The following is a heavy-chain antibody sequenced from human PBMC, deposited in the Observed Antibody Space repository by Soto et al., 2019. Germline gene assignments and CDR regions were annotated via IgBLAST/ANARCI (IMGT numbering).Heavy chain of an antibody. CDR2: IWYDGSNK. CDR3: ARGHYYDSSGYQWGY. D-gene: IGHD3-22*01. CDR1: GFTFSSYG. Sequence: QVQLVESGGGVVQPGRSLRLSCAAYGFTFSSYGMHWVRQAPGKGLEWVAVIWYDGSNKYYADSVKGRFTISRDNSKNTLYLQMNSLRAEDTAVYYCARGHYYDSSGYQWGYWGQGTLVTVSS. V-gene: IGHV3-33*01. J-gene: IGHJ4*02.